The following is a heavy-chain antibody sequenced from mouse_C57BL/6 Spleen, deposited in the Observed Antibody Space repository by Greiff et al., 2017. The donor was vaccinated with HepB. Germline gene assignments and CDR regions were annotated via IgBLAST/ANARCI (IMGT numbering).Heavy chain of an antibody. D-gene: IGHD3-2*02. Sequence: QVQLQQSGAELVRPGTSVKLSCKASGYTFTSYWMHWVKQRPGQGLEWIGVIDPSDSYTNYNQKFKGKATLTVDTSSSTAYMQLSSLTSEDSAVYYCARRDEKDSSGSFAYWGQGTLVTVSA. CDR2: IDPSDSYT. CDR3: ARRDEKDSSGSFAY. J-gene: IGHJ3*01. V-gene: IGHV1-59*01. CDR1: GYTFTSYW.